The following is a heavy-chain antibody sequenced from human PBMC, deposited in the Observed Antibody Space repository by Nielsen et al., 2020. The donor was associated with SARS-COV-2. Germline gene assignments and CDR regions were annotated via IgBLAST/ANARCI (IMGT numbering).Heavy chain of an antibody. CDR1: GYTFTSYG. Sequence: ASVKVSCKASGYTFTSYGISWVRQAPGQGLEWMGWISAYNGNTNYAQKLQGRVTMTTDTSTSTAYMELRSLRSDDTAVYYCARVPEWELPYGYFDYWGQGTLVTVSS. D-gene: IGHD1-26*01. V-gene: IGHV1-18*01. CDR3: ARVPEWELPYGYFDY. J-gene: IGHJ4*02. CDR2: ISAYNGNT.